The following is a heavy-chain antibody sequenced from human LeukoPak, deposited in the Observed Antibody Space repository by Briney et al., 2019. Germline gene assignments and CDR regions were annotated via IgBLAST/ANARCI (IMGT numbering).Heavy chain of an antibody. J-gene: IGHJ4*02. D-gene: IGHD4-23*01. CDR2: IISSGAGT. CDR1: GFTVSSNY. Sequence: PGGSLRLSCAASGFTVSSNYMSWVRQAPGKGLEWVSTIISSGAGTSVDSVKGRFTISRDNSKNTLYLQMNSLRAEDTAVYYCAKRSGNSGGYFDYWGQGTLVTVSS. CDR3: AKRSGNSGGYFDY. V-gene: IGHV3-23*01.